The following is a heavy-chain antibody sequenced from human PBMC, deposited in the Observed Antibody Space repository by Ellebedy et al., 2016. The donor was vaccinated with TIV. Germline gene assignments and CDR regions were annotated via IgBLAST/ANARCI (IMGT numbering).Heavy chain of an antibody. CDR3: ARESRSSSGY. CDR1: GFTFSSHS. CDR2: IRPDGSEE. D-gene: IGHD6-19*01. J-gene: IGHJ4*02. V-gene: IGHV3-7*03. Sequence: PGGSLRLSCAASGFTFSSHSMNWVRQAPGRGLEWVANIRPDGSEEQYVDSVKGRFTVSRDNAKNSLYLQMNSLRAEDTAVYYCARESRSSSGYWGQGTLVTVSS.